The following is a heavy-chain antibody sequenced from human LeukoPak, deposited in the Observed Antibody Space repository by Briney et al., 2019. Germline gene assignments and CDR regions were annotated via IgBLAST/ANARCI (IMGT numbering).Heavy chain of an antibody. D-gene: IGHD6-13*01. V-gene: IGHV3-48*02. Sequence: GGSLRLSCAASGFTFSSYSMNWVRQAPGKGLEWVSYVSVRSSTIYYADSVKGRFTISRDNARNSLYLQMNSLRDEDTAVYYCGRDPDRGYSSSWYGPPGFDSWGQGTLVTVSS. CDR2: VSVRSSTI. J-gene: IGHJ4*02. CDR3: GRDPDRGYSSSWYGPPGFDS. CDR1: GFTFSSYS.